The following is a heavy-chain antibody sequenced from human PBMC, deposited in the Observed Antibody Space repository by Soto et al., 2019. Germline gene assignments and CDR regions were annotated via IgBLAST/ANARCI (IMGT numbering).Heavy chain of an antibody. CDR3: VRLVSRRYFDF. CDR2: ISSLNQYN. J-gene: IGHJ4*02. V-gene: IGHV3-11*06. Sequence: QEQLVESGGGLVKPGGSLRLSCAASGFNLDDYYMSWIRQAPGKGLEYLSYISSLNQYNNYADSVKGRFTISIDKAKKSLELQMSSLRSDGTAGCYCVRLVSRRYFDFWGRGTLVSVSS. CDR1: GFNLDDYY.